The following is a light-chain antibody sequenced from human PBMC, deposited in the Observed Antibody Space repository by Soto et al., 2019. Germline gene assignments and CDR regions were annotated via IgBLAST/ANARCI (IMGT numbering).Light chain of an antibody. Sequence: VLTQPPSASGTPGQRVTISCSGSGSSIGTNTVNWYRQPPGTAPKLLIYGNNQRPSGVPDRFSGSKSGTSASLAISGLQSEDEAEYYCAAWDGSLNNVLFGGGTKVTVL. CDR2: GNN. V-gene: IGLV1-44*01. CDR1: GSSIGTNT. J-gene: IGLJ2*01. CDR3: AAWDGSLNNVL.